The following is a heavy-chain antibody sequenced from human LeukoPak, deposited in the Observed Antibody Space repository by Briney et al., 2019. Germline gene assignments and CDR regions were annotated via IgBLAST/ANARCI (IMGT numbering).Heavy chain of an antibody. CDR2: ISSSSRYT. CDR3: ARRLVTYGLDV. D-gene: IGHD3-9*01. J-gene: IGHJ6*02. V-gene: IGHV3-11*03. CDR1: GFTFSDYY. Sequence: PGGSLRLSCAASGFTFSDYYMTWIRQAPGKGLEWVSYISSSSRYTNYADSVKGRVTISRDNAKNSLYLQINTLRAGDTAVYYCARRLVTYGLDVWGQGTTVTVSS.